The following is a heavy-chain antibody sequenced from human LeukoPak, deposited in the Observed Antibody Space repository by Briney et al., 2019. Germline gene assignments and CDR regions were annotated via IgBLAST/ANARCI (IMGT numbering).Heavy chain of an antibody. CDR2: ISSSSSTI. Sequence: GGSLRLSCAASGFTFSSYSMNWVRQAPGKGLEWVSYISSSSSTIYYADSVKGRFPISRDNAKNSLYLQMNSLRDEDTAVYYCAREDFWLRRMDVWGQGTTVTVSS. CDR1: GFTFSSYS. D-gene: IGHD3-3*01. J-gene: IGHJ6*02. V-gene: IGHV3-48*02. CDR3: AREDFWLRRMDV.